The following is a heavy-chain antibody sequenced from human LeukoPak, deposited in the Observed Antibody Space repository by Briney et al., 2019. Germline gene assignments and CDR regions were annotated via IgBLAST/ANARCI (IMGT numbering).Heavy chain of an antibody. CDR2: IFPADSDV. CDR3: ARALSGSYYDGFDF. V-gene: IGHV5-51*01. CDR1: GFSFDTYW. D-gene: IGHD1-26*01. J-gene: IGHJ3*01. Sequence: GESLKIACKGSGFSFDTYWIGWVRQMPGKGLEWMGMIFPADSDVRKSPSFQGQVTISADKSITTAYLQLRSLKASDTAMYYCARALSGSYYDGFDFWGQGTMVTVSS.